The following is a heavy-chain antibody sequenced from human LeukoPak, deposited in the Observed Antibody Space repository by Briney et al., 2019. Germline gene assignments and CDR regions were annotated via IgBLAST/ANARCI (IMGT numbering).Heavy chain of an antibody. J-gene: IGHJ4*02. CDR1: GFTFSSYS. CDR2: IGSSSSYI. D-gene: IGHD2-8*02. CDR3: VKGQEVVYTPTFDF. V-gene: IGHV3-21*01. Sequence: KPGGSLRLSCAASGFTFSSYSMNWGRQAPGKGLEWVSSIGSSSSYIYSADSVKGRFTISRDNAKNSLHLQMNILRAEDTAVYYCVKGQEVVYTPTFDFWGQGTLVTVSS.